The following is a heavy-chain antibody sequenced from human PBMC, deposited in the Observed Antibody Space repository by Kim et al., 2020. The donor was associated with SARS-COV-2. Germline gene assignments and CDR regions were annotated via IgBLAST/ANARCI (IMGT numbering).Heavy chain of an antibody. V-gene: IGHV1-46*01. D-gene: IGHD3-10*01. J-gene: IGHJ6*02. Sequence: ASVKVSCKASGYTFTSYYMHWVRQAPGQGLEWMGIINPSGGSTSYAQKFQGRVTMTRDTSTSTVYMELSSLRSEDTAVYYCARGGNITMVRGVIITPRTRYYYYYGMDVWGQGTTVTVSS. CDR2: INPSGGST. CDR3: ARGGNITMVRGVIITPRTRYYYYYGMDV. CDR1: GYTFTSYY.